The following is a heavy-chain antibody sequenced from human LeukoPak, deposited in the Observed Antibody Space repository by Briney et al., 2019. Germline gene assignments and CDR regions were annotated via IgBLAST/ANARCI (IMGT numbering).Heavy chain of an antibody. D-gene: IGHD3-22*01. J-gene: IGHJ4*02. CDR3: SRPLYYYDSSGYSEKDY. CDR2: IRDKVNNYAT. CDR1: GFTFSGSS. V-gene: IGHV3-73*01. Sequence: GGSLTLSCAASGFTFSGSSIHWVRQASGKGLEWVGRIRDKVNNYATAYVASGEGRFTIARDDSKNTAYLQMNSLKTEDTAVYYCSRPLYYYDSSGYSEKDYWGQGTLVTVSS.